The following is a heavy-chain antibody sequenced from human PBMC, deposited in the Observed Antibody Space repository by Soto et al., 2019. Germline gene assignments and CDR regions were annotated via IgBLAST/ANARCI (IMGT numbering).Heavy chain of an antibody. D-gene: IGHD2-8*01. V-gene: IGHV3-21*01. CDR3: ARDYCTNGVCYGAGAFDI. CDR1: GFTFSSYS. J-gene: IGHJ3*02. Sequence: PGGSLRLACAASGFTFSSYSVNWVRQAPGKGLEWVSSISSSSYIYYADSVKGRFTISRDNAKNSLYLQMNSLRAEDTAVYYCARDYCTNGVCYGAGAFDIWGQGTMVTVSS. CDR2: ISSSSYI.